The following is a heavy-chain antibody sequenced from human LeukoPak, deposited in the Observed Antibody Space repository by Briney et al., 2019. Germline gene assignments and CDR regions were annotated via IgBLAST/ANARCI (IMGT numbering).Heavy chain of an antibody. CDR1: GGSFSGYY. CDR2: INHSGST. Sequence: SETLSLTCAVYGGSFSGYYWSWIRQPPGKGLEWIGEINHSGSTNYNPSLKSRDTISVDTSKNQFSLKLSSVTAADTAVYYCARSSGWRRDFDYWGQGTLVTVSS. J-gene: IGHJ4*02. V-gene: IGHV4-34*01. D-gene: IGHD6-19*01. CDR3: ARSSGWRRDFDY.